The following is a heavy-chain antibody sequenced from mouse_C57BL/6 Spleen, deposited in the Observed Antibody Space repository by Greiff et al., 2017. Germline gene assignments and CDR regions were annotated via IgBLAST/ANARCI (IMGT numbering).Heavy chain of an antibody. D-gene: IGHD4-1*01. CDR2: IDPENGDT. Sequence: EVQLQQSGPELVKPGASVKISCKASGYAFSSSWMNWVKQRPGKGLEWIGWIDPENGDTEYASKFQGKATITADTSSNTAYQQLSSLTSEDTAVYYCTTKMGRGYWYFDVWGTGTTVTVSS. CDR1: GYAFSSSW. CDR3: TTKMGRGYWYFDV. J-gene: IGHJ1*03. V-gene: IGHV14-4*01.